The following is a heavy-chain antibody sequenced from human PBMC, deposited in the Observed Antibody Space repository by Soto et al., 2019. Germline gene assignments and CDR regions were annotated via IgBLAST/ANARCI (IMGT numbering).Heavy chain of an antibody. CDR2: INPNSGGT. Sequence: ASVKVSCKASGYTFTGYYMHWVRQAPGQGLEWMGWINPNSGGTNYAQKFQGWVTMTRDTSVSTAYMELSRLRSDDTAVYYCARGDIVVVPAAIPDNWFDPWGQGTLVTVSS. D-gene: IGHD2-2*02. CDR1: GYTFTGYY. V-gene: IGHV1-2*04. CDR3: ARGDIVVVPAAIPDNWFDP. J-gene: IGHJ5*02.